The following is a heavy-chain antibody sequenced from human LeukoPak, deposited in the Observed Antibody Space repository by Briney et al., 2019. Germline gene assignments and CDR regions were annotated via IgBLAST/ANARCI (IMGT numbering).Heavy chain of an antibody. J-gene: IGHJ4*02. CDR1: GFSFDDYA. V-gene: IGHV3-43*02. CDR2: ISGDGGST. Sequence: GGSLRLSCAASGFSFDDYAMLWVRQGPGKGLEWVSLISGDGGSTYYGDSVKGRFTISSDNSKNSLYLEMNSLRIEDTGLYYCAKDKGDGEYVDYWDQGTLVTVSS. CDR3: AKDKGDGEYVDY. D-gene: IGHD5-24*01.